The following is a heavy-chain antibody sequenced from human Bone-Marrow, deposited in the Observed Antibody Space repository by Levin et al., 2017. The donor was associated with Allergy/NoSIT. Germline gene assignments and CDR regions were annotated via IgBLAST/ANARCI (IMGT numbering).Heavy chain of an antibody. CDR2: ISYDGTNK. J-gene: IGHJ6*02. CDR1: GFTFSSYG. V-gene: IGHV3-30*18. D-gene: IGHD5-12*01. CDR3: TKDSRERWLGESYYYYYGMDV. Sequence: GESLKISCAASGFTFSSYGMHWVRQAPGKGLEWVALISYDGTNKYYADSVKGRFTISRDNSKNTLYVQMNRLRAEDTAVYYCTKDSRERWLGESYYYYYGMDVWGQGTTVTVSS.